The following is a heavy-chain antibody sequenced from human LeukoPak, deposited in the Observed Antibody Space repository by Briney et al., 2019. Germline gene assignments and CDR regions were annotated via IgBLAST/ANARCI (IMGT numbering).Heavy chain of an antibody. CDR3: ARGFGYCSGGSCAITY. Sequence: GGSLRLSCTASGFIVTNNYINWVRQAPGKGLEWVAVIWYDGSNKYYADSVKGRFTISRDNSKNTLYLQMNSLRAEDTAVYYCARGFGYCSGGSCAITYWGQGTLVTVSS. J-gene: IGHJ4*02. D-gene: IGHD2-15*01. CDR1: GFIVTNNY. V-gene: IGHV3-33*01. CDR2: IWYDGSNK.